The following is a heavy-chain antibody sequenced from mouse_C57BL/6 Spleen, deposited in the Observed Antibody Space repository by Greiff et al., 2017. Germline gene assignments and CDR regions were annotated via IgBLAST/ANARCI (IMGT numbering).Heavy chain of an antibody. D-gene: IGHD2-1*01. CDR1: GFNIKDYY. CDR2: IDPEDGDT. V-gene: IGHV14-1*01. Sequence: EVKLMESGAELVRPGASVKLSCTASGFNIKDYYMHWVKQRPEQGLEWTGRIDPEDGDTEYAPKFQGKATMTADTSSNTAYLQLSSLTSEDTAVYYCTSIYGNYFDYWGQGTTLTVSS. CDR3: TSIYGNYFDY. J-gene: IGHJ2*01.